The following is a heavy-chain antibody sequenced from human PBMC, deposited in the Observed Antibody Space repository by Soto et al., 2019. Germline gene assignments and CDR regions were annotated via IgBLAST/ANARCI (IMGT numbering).Heavy chain of an antibody. J-gene: IGHJ4*02. CDR3: ASQSGYSSGWFYDY. Sequence: QVQLVESGGGVVQPGRSLRLSCAASGFTFSSYGMHWVRQAPGKGLEWVAVIWYDGSNKYYADSVKGRFTISRDNSKNTLYLQMNSLRAEDTAVYYCASQSGYSSGWFYDYWGQGTLVTVSS. CDR1: GFTFSSYG. V-gene: IGHV3-33*01. D-gene: IGHD6-19*01. CDR2: IWYDGSNK.